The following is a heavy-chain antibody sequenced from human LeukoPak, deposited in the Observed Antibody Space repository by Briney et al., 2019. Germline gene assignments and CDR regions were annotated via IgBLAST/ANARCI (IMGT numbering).Heavy chain of an antibody. V-gene: IGHV3-21*01. Sequence: GGSLRLSCAASGFTFSSYSMNWVRPAPGKGLEWVSSISSSSSYIYYADSVKGRFTISRDNAKNSLYLQMNSLRAEDTAVYYCARGIVGATSFLDYWGQGTLVTVSS. CDR2: ISSSSSYI. D-gene: IGHD1-26*01. CDR1: GFTFSSYS. J-gene: IGHJ4*02. CDR3: ARGIVGATSFLDY.